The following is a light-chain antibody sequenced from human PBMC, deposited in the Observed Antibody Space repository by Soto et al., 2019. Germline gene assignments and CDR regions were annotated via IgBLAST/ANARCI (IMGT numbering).Light chain of an antibody. V-gene: IGKV1-12*02. Sequence: IQLTQSPSSVSASVGDRVTISCRASQDISNGLAWYQQKPGKAPKPLIYATSSLQSGVPSRFIGSRSGTSFTFTISSLQAEDFAAYYCQEAHGFPWMFGQGTRV. CDR3: QEAHGFPWM. CDR1: QDISNG. CDR2: ATS. J-gene: IGKJ1*01.